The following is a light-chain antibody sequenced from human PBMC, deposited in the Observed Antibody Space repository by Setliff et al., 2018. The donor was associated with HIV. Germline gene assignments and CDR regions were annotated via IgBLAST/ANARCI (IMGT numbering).Light chain of an antibody. CDR3: SSYTSSSTL. V-gene: IGLV2-14*03. CDR1: SSDVVDYNY. J-gene: IGLJ2*01. Sequence: QSTLTQPASVSGSPGQSITISCTGTSSDVVDYNYVSWYQQYPGKAPKLMIYAVSNRPSGVSNRFSGSKSGNTASLTISGLQAEDEADYYCSSYTSSSTLFGGGTKVTVL. CDR2: AVS.